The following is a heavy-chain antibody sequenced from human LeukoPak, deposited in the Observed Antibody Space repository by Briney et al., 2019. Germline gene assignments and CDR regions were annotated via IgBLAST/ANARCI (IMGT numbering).Heavy chain of an antibody. J-gene: IGHJ4*02. Sequence: ASVKVSCKASGYTLTELSMHWVRQAPGKGLEWMGGFDPEDGETIYAQKFQGRVTMTEDTSTDTAYMELSSLRSEDTAVYYCATPAPGHDFWSGYYYFDYWGQGTLVTVSS. CDR1: GYTLTELS. D-gene: IGHD3-3*01. V-gene: IGHV1-24*01. CDR3: ATPAPGHDFWSGYYYFDY. CDR2: FDPEDGET.